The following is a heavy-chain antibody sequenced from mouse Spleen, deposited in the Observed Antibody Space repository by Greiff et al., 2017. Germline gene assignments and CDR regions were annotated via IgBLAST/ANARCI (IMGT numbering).Heavy chain of an antibody. J-gene: IGHJ2*01. D-gene: IGHD2-14*01. CDR1: GFTFTDYY. CDR3: ARLGGTSPLDY. V-gene: IGHV7-3*01. CDR2: IRNKANGYTT. Sequence: EVQLVESGGGLVQPGGSLSLSCAASGFTFTDYYMSWVRQPPGKALEWLGFIRNKANGYTTEYSASVKGRFTISRDNSQSILYLQMNALRAEDSATYYCARLGGTSPLDYWGQGTTLTVSS.